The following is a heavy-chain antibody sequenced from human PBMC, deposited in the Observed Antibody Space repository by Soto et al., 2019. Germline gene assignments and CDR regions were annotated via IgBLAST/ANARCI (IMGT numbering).Heavy chain of an antibody. CDR2: IIPIFGTA. Sequence: QVQLVQSGAEVKKPGSSVKVSCKASGGTFSSYAISWVRQAPGQGLEWMGGIIPIFGTANYAQKFQGRVTITADGSTSTAYMELSSLRYEDTAVYYCARDYYDSSGYLAYYYGMDVWGQGTTVTVSS. CDR1: GGTFSSYA. J-gene: IGHJ6*02. V-gene: IGHV1-69*01. D-gene: IGHD3-22*01. CDR3: ARDYYDSSGYLAYYYGMDV.